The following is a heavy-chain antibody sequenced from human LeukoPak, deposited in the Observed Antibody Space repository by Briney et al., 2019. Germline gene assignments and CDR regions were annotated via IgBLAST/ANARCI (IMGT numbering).Heavy chain of an antibody. CDR3: ASDSPYYGMDV. CDR1: GFPFSSYW. CDR2: INSDGSAT. V-gene: IGHV3-74*01. Sequence: GGSLRLSCAASGFPFSSYWMHWVRQIPGKGLLWVSRINSDGSATIYADSVRGRFTISRDNAKNTLYLQMSGLRVDDTAVYHCASDSPYYGMDVWGQGTTVTVSS. J-gene: IGHJ6*02.